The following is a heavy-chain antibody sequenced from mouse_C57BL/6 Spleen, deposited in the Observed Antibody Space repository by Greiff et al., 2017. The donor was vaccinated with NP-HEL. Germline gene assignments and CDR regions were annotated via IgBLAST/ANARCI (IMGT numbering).Heavy chain of an antibody. CDR2: IWSGGST. V-gene: IGHV2-2*01. D-gene: IGHD2-3*01. J-gene: IGHJ2*01. CDR3: ARNGPDGYYGYFDY. Sequence: QVHVKQSGPGLVQPSQSLSITCTVSGFSLTSYGVHWVRQSPGKGLEWLGVIWSGGSTDYNAAFISRLSISKDNSKSQVFFKMNSLQADDTAIYYCARNGPDGYYGYFDYWGQGTTLTVSS. CDR1: GFSLTSYG.